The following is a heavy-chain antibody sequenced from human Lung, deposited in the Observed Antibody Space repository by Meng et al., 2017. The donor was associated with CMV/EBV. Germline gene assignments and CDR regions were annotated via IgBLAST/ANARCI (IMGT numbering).Heavy chain of an antibody. CDR3: ARLSGTISDY. Sequence: SCTASGDTFGSYAFRWVRQAPGQGLEWMGGIIPIFGTANYAQKFQGRVTITTGESTSTAYMELSSLRSDDTAVYYCARLSGTISDYWGQGTLVTVSS. J-gene: IGHJ4*02. CDR2: IIPIFGTA. D-gene: IGHD1-26*01. V-gene: IGHV1-69*05. CDR1: GDTFGSYA.